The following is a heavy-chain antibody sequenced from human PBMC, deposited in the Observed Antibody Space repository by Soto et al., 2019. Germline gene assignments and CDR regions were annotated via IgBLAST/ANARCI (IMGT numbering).Heavy chain of an antibody. D-gene: IGHD2-2*01. CDR3: ARGRRNIVLVPAAMPDYYYYGMDV. CDR1: GGSISSYY. CDR2: IYYSGST. V-gene: IGHV4-59*01. J-gene: IGHJ6*02. Sequence: QVQLQESGPGLVKPSETLSLTCTVSGGSISSYYWSWIRQPPGKGLEWIGYIYYSGSTNYNPSLKRRVTISVDTSKNQFSLKLSSVTAADTAVYYCARGRRNIVLVPAAMPDYYYYGMDVWGQGTTVTVSS.